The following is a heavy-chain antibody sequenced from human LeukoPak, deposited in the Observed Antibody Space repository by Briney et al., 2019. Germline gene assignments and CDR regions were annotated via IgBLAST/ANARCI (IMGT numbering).Heavy chain of an antibody. J-gene: IGHJ5*02. V-gene: IGHV1-8*01. Sequence: ASVKVSCKASGYTFTSYDINWVRQATGQGLEWMGWMNPNNNNVGYAQKFQGRVTMTRDTSISTAYMELGSLTSEDTAVYYCARGAFLPQYRRDFDPWGQGTVVTVSS. CDR1: GYTFTSYD. D-gene: IGHD6-6*01. CDR2: MNPNNNNV. CDR3: ARGAFLPQYRRDFDP.